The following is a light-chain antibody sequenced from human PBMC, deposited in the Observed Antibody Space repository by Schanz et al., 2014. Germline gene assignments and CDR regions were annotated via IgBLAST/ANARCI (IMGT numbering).Light chain of an antibody. CDR1: TSNIGAGYD. V-gene: IGLV1-40*01. CDR3: QSYDNNLRGV. Sequence: QSVLTQPPSVSGAPGQRVTISCTGSTSNIGAGYDVHWYQQFPGTAPKLLIFGDSNRPSGVPDRFSGSKSGTSASLAITGLQADDEAVYYCQSYDNNLRGVFGGGTKLTVL. CDR2: GDS. J-gene: IGLJ3*02.